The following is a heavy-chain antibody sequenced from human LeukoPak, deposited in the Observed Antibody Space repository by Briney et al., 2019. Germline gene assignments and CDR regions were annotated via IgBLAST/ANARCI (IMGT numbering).Heavy chain of an antibody. Sequence: SETLSLTCTVSGGSISSYYWSWIRQPPGKGLEWIGYIYYSGSTNYNPSLKSRVTISVDTSKNQFSLKLSSVTAADTAVYYCARSFGELLGVIDCWGQGTLVTVSS. J-gene: IGHJ4*02. CDR3: ARSFGELLGVIDC. CDR2: IYYSGST. V-gene: IGHV4-59*01. D-gene: IGHD3-10*01. CDR1: GGSISSYY.